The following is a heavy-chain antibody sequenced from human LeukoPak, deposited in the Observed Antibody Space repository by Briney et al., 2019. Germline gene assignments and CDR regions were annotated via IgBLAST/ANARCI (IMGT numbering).Heavy chain of an antibody. CDR3: ARDRCGGDCYTDDAFDI. Sequence: SVKVSCKASGGTFSSYAINWVRQAPGQGLEWMGRIIPIFGIANYAQKFQGRVTITADTSTSTAYMELSSLRSEDTAVYYCARDRCGGDCYTDDAFDIWGQGTMVTVSS. J-gene: IGHJ3*02. CDR1: GGTFSSYA. CDR2: IIPIFGIA. D-gene: IGHD2-21*02. V-gene: IGHV1-69*04.